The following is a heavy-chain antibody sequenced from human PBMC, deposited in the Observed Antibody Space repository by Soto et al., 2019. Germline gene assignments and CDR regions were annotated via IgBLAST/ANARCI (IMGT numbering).Heavy chain of an antibody. D-gene: IGHD3-10*01. CDR1: GFTFSSYG. V-gene: IGHV3-30*18. CDR2: ISYDGSNK. Sequence: QVQLVESGGGVVQPGRSLRLSCAASGFTFSSYGMHWVRQAPGKGLEWVAVISYDGSNKYYADSVKGRFTISRDNSKNTLYLKMNSLRAEDTAVYYCAKDQAPPYGSAPRVVTNYYGMDVWGQGTTVTVSS. CDR3: AKDQAPPYGSAPRVVTNYYGMDV. J-gene: IGHJ6*02.